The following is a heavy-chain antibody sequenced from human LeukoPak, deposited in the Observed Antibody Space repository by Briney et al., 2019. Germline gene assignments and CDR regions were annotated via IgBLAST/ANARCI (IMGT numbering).Heavy chain of an antibody. CDR1: GGSISSNNW. Sequence: PSETLSLTCAVSGGSISSNNWWSWVRQPPGKGLEWIGEIYHSGSTNYNPSLKSRVTISVDTSKNQFSLRLSSVTAADTAVYYCARGRLYCSITSCYGPSEFDPWGQGTLVTVSS. J-gene: IGHJ5*02. CDR3: ARGRLYCSITSCYGPSEFDP. D-gene: IGHD2-2*01. V-gene: IGHV4-4*02. CDR2: IYHSGST.